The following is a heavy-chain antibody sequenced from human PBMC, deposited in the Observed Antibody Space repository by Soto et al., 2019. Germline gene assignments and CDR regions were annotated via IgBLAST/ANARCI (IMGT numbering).Heavy chain of an antibody. CDR2: IDPSGGIT. CDR1: GYSFTNFH. CDR3: AKEADILPSGMDV. V-gene: IGHV1-46*01. Sequence: GASVKVSCKASGYSFTNFHIHWVRQAPGQGLEWMGMIDPSGGITRDAQRLQGRITMTRDASTSTVYMELRSLTSEDTAVYYCAKEADILPSGMDVWGQGTTVTVSS. D-gene: IGHD2-15*01. J-gene: IGHJ6*02.